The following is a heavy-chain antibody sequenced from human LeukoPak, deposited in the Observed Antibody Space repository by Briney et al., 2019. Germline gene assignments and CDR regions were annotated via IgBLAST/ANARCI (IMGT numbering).Heavy chain of an antibody. V-gene: IGHV3-33*01. CDR2: IWYDGSNK. CDR3: ARSKYSYGSYYFGY. Sequence: GGSLRLSCAASGFTFSSYGMHWVRQAPGKGLEWVAVIWYDGSNKYYADSVKGRFTISRDNSKNTLYLQMNSLRAEDTAVYYCARSKYSYGSYYFGYWGQGTLVTVSS. D-gene: IGHD5-18*01. J-gene: IGHJ4*02. CDR1: GFTFSSYG.